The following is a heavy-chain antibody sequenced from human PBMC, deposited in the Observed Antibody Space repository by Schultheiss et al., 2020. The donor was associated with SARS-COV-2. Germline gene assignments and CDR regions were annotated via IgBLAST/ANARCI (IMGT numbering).Heavy chain of an antibody. Sequence: GGSLRLSCAASGFTFSSYAMSWVRQAPGKGLEWVSAISGSGGSTYYADSVKGRFTISRDNSKNTLYLQMNSLRAEDTAVYYCAKDRAGITGTTGYFDYWGQGTLVTVPS. J-gene: IGHJ4*02. D-gene: IGHD1-7*01. CDR1: GFTFSSYA. CDR2: ISGSGGST. V-gene: IGHV3-23*01. CDR3: AKDRAGITGTTGYFDY.